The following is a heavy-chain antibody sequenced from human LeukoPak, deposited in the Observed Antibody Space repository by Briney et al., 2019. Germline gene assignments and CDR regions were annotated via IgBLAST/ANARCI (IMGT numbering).Heavy chain of an antibody. CDR1: GFTFSNYA. D-gene: IGHD5-12*01. Sequence: PGGSLRPSCAASGFTFSNYAMSWVRQAPGKGLEWVSSINGRGGSTYYADSVKGRFTISRDNSKNTLYLQMNSLRAEDTAVYYCAKDGAWLRFDDWGQGTLVTVSS. CDR2: INGRGGST. CDR3: AKDGAWLRFDD. V-gene: IGHV3-23*01. J-gene: IGHJ4*02.